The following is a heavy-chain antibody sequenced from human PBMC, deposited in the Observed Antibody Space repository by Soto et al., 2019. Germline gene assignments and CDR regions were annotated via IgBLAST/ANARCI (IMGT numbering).Heavy chain of an antibody. CDR1: GGTFSSYA. V-gene: IGHV1-69*13. J-gene: IGHJ5*02. CDR2: IIPIFGTA. CDR3: AKDGGKDGYFGNWFDP. D-gene: IGHD6-25*01. Sequence: GASVKVSCKASGGTFSSYAISWVRPAPGQGLEWMGGIIPIFGTANYAQKFQGRVTITADESTTTAYMELSSLRSDDTAVYYCAKDGGKDGYFGNWFDPWGQGTLVTVSS.